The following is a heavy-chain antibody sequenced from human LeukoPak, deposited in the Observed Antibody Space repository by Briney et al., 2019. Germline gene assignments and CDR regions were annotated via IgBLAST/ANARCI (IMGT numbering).Heavy chain of an antibody. CDR3: ARDSDSSGYYPVRAFDI. Sequence: SETLSLTCTVSGGPISSYYWSWIRQPPGKGLEWIGYIYYSGSTNYNPSLKSRVTISVDTSKNQFSLKLSSVTAADTAVYYCARDSDSSGYYPVRAFDIWGQGTMVTVSS. CDR1: GGPISSYY. J-gene: IGHJ3*02. V-gene: IGHV4-59*01. CDR2: IYYSGST. D-gene: IGHD3-22*01.